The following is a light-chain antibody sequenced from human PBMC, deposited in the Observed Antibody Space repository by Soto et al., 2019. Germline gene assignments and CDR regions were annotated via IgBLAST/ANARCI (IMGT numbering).Light chain of an antibody. J-gene: IGKJ2*01. V-gene: IGKV3-15*01. CDR3: EQYQNWPPYS. CDR1: QSVSTN. Sequence: DIEMTQSPAPLSVSPGERATLSCMASQSVSTNLAWYQHKPGQAPSLLIYAVSISAPGIPARFSGSGSGTEFTLTISGLQSEDFAVYYCEQYQNWPPYSFGQGTKLEIK. CDR2: AVS.